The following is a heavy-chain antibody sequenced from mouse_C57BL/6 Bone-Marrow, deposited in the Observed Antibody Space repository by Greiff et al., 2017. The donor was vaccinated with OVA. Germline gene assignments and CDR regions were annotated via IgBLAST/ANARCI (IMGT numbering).Heavy chain of an antibody. J-gene: IGHJ3*01. CDR3: ARRGLLQAWFAY. V-gene: IGHV1-72*01. CDR1: GYTFTSYW. CDR2: IDPNSGGT. D-gene: IGHD1-1*01. Sequence: VQLQQPGAELVKPGASVKLSCKASGYTFTSYWMHWVKQRPGRGLEWIGRIDPNSGGTKYNEKFKSKATLTVDKPSSTAYMQLSSLTSEDSAVYDCARRGLLQAWFAYWGQGTLVTVSA.